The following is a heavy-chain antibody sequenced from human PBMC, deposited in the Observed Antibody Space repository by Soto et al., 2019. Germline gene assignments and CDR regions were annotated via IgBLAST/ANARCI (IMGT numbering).Heavy chain of an antibody. J-gene: IGHJ4*02. CDR3: ARESLASAGTVLDY. CDR2: ISYDGSNK. Sequence: QVQLVESGGGVVQPGRSLRLSCAASGFTFSSYAMHWVRQAPGKGLEWVAVISYDGSNKYYADSVKGRFTIARDNSKNTLYLQMISMIAEDTAVYYCARESLASAGTVLDYWGQGTLVTVSS. D-gene: IGHD6-13*01. CDR1: GFTFSSYA. V-gene: IGHV3-30-3*01.